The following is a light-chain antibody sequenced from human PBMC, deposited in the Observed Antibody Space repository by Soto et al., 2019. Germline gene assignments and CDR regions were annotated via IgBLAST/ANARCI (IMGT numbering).Light chain of an antibody. CDR2: GAS. V-gene: IGKV1-39*01. Sequence: DVRMTQPPSSLSASVGDTITITCRASQTITTYLNWFQQKPGESPSLLIYGASTLHDGVPSRFSGSGSGTDFTLTISGLQPEDFSAYHCQQTYSDISFGGGTRV. J-gene: IGKJ4*01. CDR3: QQTYSDIS. CDR1: QTITTY.